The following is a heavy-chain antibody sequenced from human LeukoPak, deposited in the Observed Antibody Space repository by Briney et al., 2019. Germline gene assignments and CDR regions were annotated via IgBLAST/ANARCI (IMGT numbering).Heavy chain of an antibody. Sequence: PSETLSLTCTVSGGSISSYYWSWTRQPPGKGLEWIGYIYFSWITNYNPSLKSRVTISVDTSKNQFSLKLSSVTAADTAVYYCARRAADEVRRFDYCGQGTLVTVSS. CDR1: GGSISSYY. CDR3: ARRAADEVRRFDY. CDR2: IYFSWIT. D-gene: IGHD6-13*01. V-gene: IGHV4-59*01. J-gene: IGHJ4*02.